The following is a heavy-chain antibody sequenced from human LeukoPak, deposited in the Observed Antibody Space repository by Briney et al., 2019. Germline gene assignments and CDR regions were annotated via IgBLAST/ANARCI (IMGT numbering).Heavy chain of an antibody. J-gene: IGHJ4*02. CDR2: IIPIFGTA. V-gene: IGHV1-69*01. CDR1: GGTFSSYA. Sequence: SVKVSCKASGGTFSSYAISWVRQAPGQGLEWMGGIIPIFGTANYAQKFQGRVTITADESTSTAYMELSSLRSEDTAVYYCAREPLVVPDPWFGDQGYYFDYWGQGTLVTVSS. CDR3: AREPLVVPDPWFGDQGYYFDY. D-gene: IGHD2-2*01.